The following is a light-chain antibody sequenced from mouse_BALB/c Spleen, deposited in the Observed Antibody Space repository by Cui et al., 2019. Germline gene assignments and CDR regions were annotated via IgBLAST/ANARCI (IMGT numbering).Light chain of an antibody. CDR1: QDVGTA. J-gene: IGKJ1*01. CDR2: WAS. Sequence: EIVMTQSHNFMSTSVGDGVSITCKASQDVGTAVAWYQQKPGQSPKLLIYWASTRHTGVPGRFTGSGSGTDFTLTISNVQSEDLADYFCQQYSSYPWTFGGGTKLEIK. V-gene: IGKV6-23*01. CDR3: QQYSSYPWT.